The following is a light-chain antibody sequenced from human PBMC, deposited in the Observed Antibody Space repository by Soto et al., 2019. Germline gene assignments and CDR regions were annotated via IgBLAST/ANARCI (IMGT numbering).Light chain of an antibody. J-gene: IGKJ4*01. CDR3: QQYYSTPLT. Sequence: NQSPDSLAVSLGARATINCKSSQSVLYSSNNKNYLTWYQQKPGQPPKLLIYWASTRESGVPDRFSGSGSGTDFTLTISSLQAEDVAVYYCQQYYSTPLTFGGGTKVDVK. V-gene: IGKV4-1*01. CDR1: QSVLYSSNNKNY. CDR2: WAS.